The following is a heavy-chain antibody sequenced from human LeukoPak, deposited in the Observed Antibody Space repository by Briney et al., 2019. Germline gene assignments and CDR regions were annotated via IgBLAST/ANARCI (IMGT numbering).Heavy chain of an antibody. Sequence: PGGSLRLSCTASGFTFSTYSMNWVRQAPGGGLGWVSYISGSSSSSDGGAKQYADSVKGRFTISRDNDKNSLYLQMNSLRDEDTAVYYCARGTGSDSWCIDYWGQGTLVSVSS. V-gene: IGHV3-48*02. CDR2: ISGSSSSSDGGAK. CDR3: ARGTGSDSWCIDY. J-gene: IGHJ4*02. D-gene: IGHD6-13*01. CDR1: GFTFSTYS.